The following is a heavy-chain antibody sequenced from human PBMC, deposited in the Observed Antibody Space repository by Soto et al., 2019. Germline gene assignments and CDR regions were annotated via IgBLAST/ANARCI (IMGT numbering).Heavy chain of an antibody. J-gene: IGHJ4*02. CDR1: GYSFTSYW. D-gene: IGHD3-10*01. V-gene: IGHV5-10-1*01. Sequence: GESLKISCKGSGYSFTSYWISWVRQMPGKGLEWMGRIDPSDSYTNYSPSFQGHVTISADKSISTAYLQWSSLKASDTAMYYCARSVSHGSGSYYNFDYWGQGTLVTVSS. CDR3: ARSVSHGSGSYYNFDY. CDR2: IDPSDSYT.